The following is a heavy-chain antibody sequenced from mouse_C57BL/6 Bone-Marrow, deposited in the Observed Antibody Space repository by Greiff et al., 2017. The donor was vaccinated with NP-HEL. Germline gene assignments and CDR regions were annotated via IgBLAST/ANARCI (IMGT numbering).Heavy chain of an antibody. CDR3: TDDSNYRFDY. CDR2: IDPETGGT. D-gene: IGHD2-5*01. V-gene: IGHV1-15*01. CDR1: GYTFTDYE. J-gene: IGHJ2*01. Sequence: VQLQESGAELVRPGASVTLSCKASGYTFTDYEMHWVKQTPVHGLEWIGAIDPETGGTAYNQKFKGKAILTADKSSSTAYMELRSLTSEDSAVDYCTDDSNYRFDYWGQGTTLTVSS.